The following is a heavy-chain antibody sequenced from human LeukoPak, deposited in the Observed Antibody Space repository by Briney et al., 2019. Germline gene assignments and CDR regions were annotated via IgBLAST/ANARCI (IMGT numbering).Heavy chain of an antibody. CDR2: IWYDGSNK. CDR1: GFTFSSYG. D-gene: IGHD1-26*01. CDR3: ARDRGIVGFDP. V-gene: IGHV3-33*01. Sequence: GGSLRLSCAASGFTFSSYGMHWVRKAPGKGLEWVAVIWYDGSNKYYADSVKGRFTISRDNSKNTLYLQMNSLRAEDTAVYYCARDRGIVGFDPWGQGTLVTVSS. J-gene: IGHJ5*02.